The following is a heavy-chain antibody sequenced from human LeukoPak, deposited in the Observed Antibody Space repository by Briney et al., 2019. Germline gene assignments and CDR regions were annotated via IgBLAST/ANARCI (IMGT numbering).Heavy chain of an antibody. CDR2: IYYSGST. CDR3: ARLGYYGSGSYGAIPYYYYYGMDL. J-gene: IGHJ6*02. V-gene: IGHV4-59*08. D-gene: IGHD3-10*01. Sequence: SETLSSTCTVSGGSISSYYWSWIRQPPGKGLEWIGYIYYSGSTNYNPSLKSRVTISVDTSKNQFSLKLSSVTAADTAVYYCARLGYYGSGSYGAIPYYYYYGMDLWVQGTTVTVSS. CDR1: GGSISSYY.